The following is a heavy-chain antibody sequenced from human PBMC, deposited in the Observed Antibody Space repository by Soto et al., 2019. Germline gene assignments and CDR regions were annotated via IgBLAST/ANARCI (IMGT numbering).Heavy chain of an antibody. CDR1: GFTFSSHW. D-gene: IGHD5-18*01. J-gene: IGHJ4*02. Sequence: GGSLRLSCAASGFTFSSHWMHWVRQAPGKGLVWVSRISSDGSTTSYADSVKGRFTISRDNAKNTLYLQMNSVRAEDTAVYYCARDRWVDTATFDYWGQGSLVTVSS. CDR3: ARDRWVDTATFDY. V-gene: IGHV3-74*01. CDR2: ISSDGSTT.